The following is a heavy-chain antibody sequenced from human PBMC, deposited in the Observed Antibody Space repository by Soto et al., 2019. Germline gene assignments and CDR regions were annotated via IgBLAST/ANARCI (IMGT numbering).Heavy chain of an antibody. CDR3: ARERGGYGLFDS. V-gene: IGHV4-30-2*01. J-gene: IGHJ4*02. D-gene: IGHD5-18*01. CDR1: GCSISNSAYS. CDR2: IYPSGMP. Sequence: QLQLQESGSGLVKPSHTLSLTCTVSGCSISNSAYSWSWLPQPPGKGLEWIGYIYPSGMPFYNPSLRSGVTISIDRSNDQFSLNLKSVTAADTAVYYCARERGGYGLFDSWGQGTLVTVSS.